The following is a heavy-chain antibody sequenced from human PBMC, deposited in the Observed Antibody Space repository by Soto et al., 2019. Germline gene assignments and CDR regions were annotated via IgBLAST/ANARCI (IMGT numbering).Heavy chain of an antibody. J-gene: IGHJ4*02. Sequence: SETLALTCAVYGGSFSGYYWSWIRQPPGKWLEWIGEINHSGSTNYNPSLKSRVTISVDTSKNQFSLKLSSVTAADTAVYYCARVAPTYYYGSGNPDYWGQGTLVTVSS. CDR2: INHSGST. V-gene: IGHV4-34*01. CDR3: ARVAPTYYYGSGNPDY. CDR1: GGSFSGYY. D-gene: IGHD3-10*01.